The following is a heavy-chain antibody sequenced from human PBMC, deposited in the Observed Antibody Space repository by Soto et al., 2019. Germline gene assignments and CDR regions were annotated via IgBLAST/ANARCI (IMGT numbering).Heavy chain of an antibody. CDR3: AKNYYFDC. Sequence: GGSLRLSCEASGFTFSSYAMSWVRQAPGKGLEWVSSINRNGGSANYADSVKGRFTISRDDSKNILSLQMNSLRAEDTAIYYCAKNYYFDCWGQGSLVTVSS. CDR1: GFTFSSYA. J-gene: IGHJ4*02. CDR2: INRNGGSA. D-gene: IGHD3-10*01. V-gene: IGHV3-23*01.